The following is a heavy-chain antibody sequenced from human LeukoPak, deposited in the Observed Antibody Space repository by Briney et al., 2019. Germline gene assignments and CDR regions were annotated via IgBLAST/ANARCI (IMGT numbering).Heavy chain of an antibody. D-gene: IGHD2-2*01. CDR1: GGSISSSSYY. V-gene: IGHV4-39*01. J-gene: IGHJ4*02. CDR2: IYYSGST. CDR3: ASSANIVVVPAAYFDY. Sequence: KPSETLSLTCTVSGGSISSSSYYWGWIRQPPGKGLEWIGSIYYSGSTYYNPSLKSRVTISVDTSKNQFSLKLSSVTAADTAVYYCASSANIVVVPAAYFDYWGQGTLVTVSS.